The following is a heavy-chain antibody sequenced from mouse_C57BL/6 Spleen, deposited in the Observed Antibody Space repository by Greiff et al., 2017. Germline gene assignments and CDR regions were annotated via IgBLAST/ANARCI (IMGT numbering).Heavy chain of an antibody. D-gene: IGHD1-1*01. Sequence: QVQLQQSGAELAKPGASVKLSCKASGYTFTSYWMHWVKQRPGQGLEWIGYINPSSGYTKYNQKFKDKATLTAYKSSSTAYMQLSSLTYEDSAVYYCARGYYGSIGYAMDYWGQGTSVTVSS. J-gene: IGHJ4*01. CDR2: INPSSGYT. V-gene: IGHV1-7*01. CDR3: ARGYYGSIGYAMDY. CDR1: GYTFTSYW.